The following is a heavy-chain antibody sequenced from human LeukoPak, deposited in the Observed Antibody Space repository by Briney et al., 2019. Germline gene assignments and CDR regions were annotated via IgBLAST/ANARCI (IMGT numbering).Heavy chain of an antibody. Sequence: ASVKVSCEASGYTFTSYGISWVRQAPGQGLEWMGWISAYNGNTNYAQKLQGRVTMTTDTSTSTAYMELRSLRSDDTAVYYCARDRTYCGGDCYSYGMDVWGQGTTVTVSS. CDR2: ISAYNGNT. D-gene: IGHD2-21*02. V-gene: IGHV1-18*01. CDR3: ARDRTYCGGDCYSYGMDV. J-gene: IGHJ6*02. CDR1: GYTFTSYG.